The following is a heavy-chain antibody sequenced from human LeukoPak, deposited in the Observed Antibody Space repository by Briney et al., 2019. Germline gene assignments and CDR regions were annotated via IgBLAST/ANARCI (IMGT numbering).Heavy chain of an antibody. CDR3: AKGPQWPVIRSKNYFDY. D-gene: IGHD6-19*01. Sequence: GGSLRLSCAASGFTFSSYSMNWVRQAPGKGLEWVSAISGSGGSTYYADSVQGRFTISRDNSKNTLYLQMNSLRAEDTAVYYCAKGPQWPVIRSKNYFDYWGQGTLVTVSS. V-gene: IGHV3-23*01. J-gene: IGHJ4*02. CDR2: ISGSGGST. CDR1: GFTFSSYS.